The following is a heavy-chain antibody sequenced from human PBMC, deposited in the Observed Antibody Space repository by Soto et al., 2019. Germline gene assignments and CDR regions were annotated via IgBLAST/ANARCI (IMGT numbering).Heavy chain of an antibody. CDR1: GYTFTSYG. CDR3: ARDYVDIRRLYSQNWFDP. J-gene: IGHJ5*02. CDR2: ISAYNGIT. D-gene: IGHD5-12*01. Sequence: QVQLVQSGAEVKKPGASVKVSCKASGYTFTSYGISWGRQAPGQGREWMGWISAYNGITNYAQKLKGRVTMTTDTSTSTAYLELMRLRPDDTAVYYCARDYVDIRRLYSQNWFDPWGQGTLVTLSS. V-gene: IGHV1-18*01.